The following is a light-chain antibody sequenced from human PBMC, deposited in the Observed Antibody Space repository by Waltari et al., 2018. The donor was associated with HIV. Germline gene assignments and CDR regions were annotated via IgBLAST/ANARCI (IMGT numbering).Light chain of an antibody. CDR3: VLYMGSGVCV. Sequence: QTVVTQEPSFSVSPGGTVTLTCGLSSGSVSTNSYPSWYQQTTGQAPRSLIYSTNTRSSGVPDRFSGSILGNKAALTITGAQADDESDYYCVLYMGSGVCVFGGGTKLTVL. J-gene: IGLJ3*02. V-gene: IGLV8-61*01. CDR2: STN. CDR1: SGSVSTNSY.